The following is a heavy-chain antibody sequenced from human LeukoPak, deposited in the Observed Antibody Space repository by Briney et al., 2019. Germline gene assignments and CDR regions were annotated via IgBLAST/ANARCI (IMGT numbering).Heavy chain of an antibody. CDR2: IKQDGSEK. D-gene: IGHD2-2*01. CDR3: AKDSPGCSSTSCYFHY. CDR1: GFTFSSYW. Sequence: GGSLRLSCAASGFTFSSYWMSWVRQAPGKGLEWVANIKQDGSEKYYVDSVKGRFTISRDNAKNSLYLQMNSLRAEDTAVYYCAKDSPGCSSTSCYFHYWGQGSLVTVSS. V-gene: IGHV3-7*01. J-gene: IGHJ4*02.